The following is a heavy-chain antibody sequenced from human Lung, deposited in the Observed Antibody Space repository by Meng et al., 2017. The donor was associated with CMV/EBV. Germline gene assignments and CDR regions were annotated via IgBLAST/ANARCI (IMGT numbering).Heavy chain of an antibody. CDR1: GGSSSRSNW. CDR2: IYHSGST. V-gene: IGHV4-4*02. J-gene: IGHJ4*02. Sequence: VPLLEPRPVCGKPVWTLSLTGAVSGGSSSRSNWCSGVTQPPGKGLEWIGEIYHSGSTNYNPSLKSRVTISVDKSKNQFSLKLSSVTAADTAVYYCARVVTALWGYYFDYWGQGTLVTVSS. CDR3: ARVVTALWGYYFDY. D-gene: IGHD2-21*02.